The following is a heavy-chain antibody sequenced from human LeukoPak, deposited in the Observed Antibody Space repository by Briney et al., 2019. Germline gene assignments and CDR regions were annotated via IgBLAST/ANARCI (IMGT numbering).Heavy chain of an antibody. Sequence: PSETLSLTCTVSGGSISSYYWSWIRQPPGKGLEWIGYIYYSGSTNYNPSLKSRVTISVDTSKNQFSLKLSSVTAADTAVYYCATLREGYCSGGSCYDFGMDVWGKGTTVTVPS. J-gene: IGHJ6*04. CDR2: IYYSGST. CDR3: ATLREGYCSGGSCYDFGMDV. CDR1: GGSISSYY. V-gene: IGHV4-59*01. D-gene: IGHD2-15*01.